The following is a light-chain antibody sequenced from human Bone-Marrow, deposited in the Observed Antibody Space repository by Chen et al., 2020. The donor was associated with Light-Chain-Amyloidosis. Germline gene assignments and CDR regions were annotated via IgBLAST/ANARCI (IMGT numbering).Light chain of an antibody. J-gene: IGLJ2*01. CDR1: DLPTKY. CDR2: RDT. Sequence: SYELTQPPSVSLSPGQTARFTCSGDDLPTKYAYWYQQKPGQAPVLVIHRDTERPSGISERFSGSSSGTTATLTNSGVQAEDEADYHCQSADSSGTYEVIFGGGTKLTVL. CDR3: QSADSSGTYEVI. V-gene: IGLV3-25*03.